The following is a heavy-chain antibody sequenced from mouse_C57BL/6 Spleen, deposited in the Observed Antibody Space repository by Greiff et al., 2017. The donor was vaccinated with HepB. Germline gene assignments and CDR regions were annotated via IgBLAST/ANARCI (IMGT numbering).Heavy chain of an antibody. V-gene: IGHV1-82*01. J-gene: IGHJ3*01. Sequence: QVQLKESGPELVKPGASVKISCKASGYAFSSSWMNWVKQRPGKGLEWIGRIYPGDGDTNYNGKFKGKATLTADKSSSTAYMQLSSLTSEDSAVSFCARSDYYGPQFAYWGQGTLVTVSA. D-gene: IGHD1-1*01. CDR3: ARSDYYGPQFAY. CDR2: IYPGDGDT. CDR1: GYAFSSSW.